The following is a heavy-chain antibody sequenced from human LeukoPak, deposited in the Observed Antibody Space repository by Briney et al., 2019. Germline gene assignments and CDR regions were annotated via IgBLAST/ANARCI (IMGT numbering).Heavy chain of an antibody. V-gene: IGHV5-51*01. J-gene: IGHJ5*02. D-gene: IGHD6-19*01. Sequence: GESLKISCKASGYRFTSYWIGWGRQMPGKGLERVGIIYPGDSATRYSPSFQGQVTISADKSISTAYLQWSSLKASDTAMYYCARRSSHGQWLAAPFDPWGQGTLVTVSS. CDR1: GYRFTSYW. CDR3: ARRSSHGQWLAAPFDP. CDR2: IYPGDSAT.